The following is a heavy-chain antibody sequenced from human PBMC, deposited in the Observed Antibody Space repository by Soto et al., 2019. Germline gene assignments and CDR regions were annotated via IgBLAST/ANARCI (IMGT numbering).Heavy chain of an antibody. J-gene: IGHJ4*02. CDR2: IYYSGST. V-gene: IGHV4-31*03. Sequence: PSETLSLTCTVSGGSISSGGYYWSWIRQHPGKGLEWIGYIYYSGSTYYNPSLKSRVTISVDTSKNQFSLKLSSVTAADTAVYYCARDASNDSGLDYWGQGTLVTVSS. D-gene: IGHD5-12*01. CDR3: ARDASNDSGLDY. CDR1: GGSISSGGYY.